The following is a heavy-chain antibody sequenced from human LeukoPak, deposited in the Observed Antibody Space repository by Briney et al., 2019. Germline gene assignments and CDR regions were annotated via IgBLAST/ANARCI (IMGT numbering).Heavy chain of an antibody. D-gene: IGHD1-7*01. CDR3: ARAPWNYNWFDP. CDR1: GGSINVYY. CDR2: ISYSGST. J-gene: IGHJ5*02. V-gene: IGHV4-59*01. Sequence: SETLSLTCSVSGGSINVYYWNWIRQSPGKGLEWIGSISYSGSTNYNPSLKSRVTISMDTSKNRFSLKVTSVIPADTAMYYCARAPWNYNWFDPWGQGTLVTVSS.